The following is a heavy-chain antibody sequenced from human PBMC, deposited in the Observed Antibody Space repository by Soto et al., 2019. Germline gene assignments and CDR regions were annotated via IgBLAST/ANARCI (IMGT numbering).Heavy chain of an antibody. CDR2: IWYDGSNR. D-gene: IGHD2-15*01. Sequence: QVQLVESGGGVVQPGRYLTLSCVASGVTFTSHGMHWVRQAPGKGLEWVAVIWYDGSNRQYADSVKCRFTISRDNSKNTLYLQRNSLRVEDTAVYYCASPIVSKYCSASACYVGNWFDPWGQGTWVTVSS. CDR3: ASPIVSKYCSASACYVGNWFDP. V-gene: IGHV3-33*01. J-gene: IGHJ5*02. CDR1: GVTFTSHG.